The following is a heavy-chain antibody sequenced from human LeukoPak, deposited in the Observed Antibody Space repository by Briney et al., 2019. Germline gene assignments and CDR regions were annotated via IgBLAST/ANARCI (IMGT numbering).Heavy chain of an antibody. CDR1: GGSIRSYY. V-gene: IGHV4-59*01. CDR3: ARRGYYYDSRGYYYFDY. Sequence: KPSETLSLACTVSGGSIRSYYWGWIRQPPGKGLEWIGDIHHSGSTDYKPPLKSRVTISVDTSKNQFSLKLSSVTAADTAVYHCARRGYYYDSRGYYYFDYWGQGTLVTVSS. D-gene: IGHD3-22*01. J-gene: IGHJ4*02. CDR2: IHHSGST.